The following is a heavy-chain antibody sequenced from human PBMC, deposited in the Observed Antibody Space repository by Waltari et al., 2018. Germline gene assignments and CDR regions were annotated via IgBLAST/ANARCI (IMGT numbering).Heavy chain of an antibody. D-gene: IGHD5-18*01. V-gene: IGHV3-66*02. J-gene: IGHJ4*02. Sequence: DVQLVESGGGLVHPGGSLRLSCAASGFSVSPTLLSWVRQTPGKGLDWVSIIYPAGSTYNADSVVGRFTIYRDISQNTLHLQMNNLRPEDTAIYYCTTSRDEYTAMVFFDHWGQGTLVSVSS. CDR2: IYPAGST. CDR1: GFSVSPTL. CDR3: TTSRDEYTAMVFFDH.